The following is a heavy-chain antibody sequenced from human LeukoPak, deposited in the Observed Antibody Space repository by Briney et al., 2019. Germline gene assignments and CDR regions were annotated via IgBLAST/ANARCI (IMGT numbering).Heavy chain of an antibody. Sequence: GGSLRLSCAASGFTFDDYAMHWVHQAPGKGLEWVSLISGDGGSTYYADSVKGRFNISRDNSKNSMYLQMNSLRTEDTALYYCAKAGLRSGMDVWDQGTTVTVSS. CDR3: AKAGLRSGMDV. CDR2: ISGDGGST. V-gene: IGHV3-43*02. J-gene: IGHJ6*02. CDR1: GFTFDDYA.